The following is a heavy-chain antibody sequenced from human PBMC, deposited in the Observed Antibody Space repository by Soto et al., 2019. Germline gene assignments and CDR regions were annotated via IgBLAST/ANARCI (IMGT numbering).Heavy chain of an antibody. Sequence: SETLSLACSVSGASINNFAYYWGWIRQPPGKGLEWIGTVYYNENTYYNPSLKSRVAISVDTAKNQFSLNLRSVTAADTAIYFCARRERYYGSPGWFDPWGQGTLVTVSS. J-gene: IGHJ5*01. V-gene: IGHV4-39*01. CDR1: GASINNFAYY. CDR3: ARRERYYGSPGWFDP. CDR2: VYYNENT. D-gene: IGHD3-10*01.